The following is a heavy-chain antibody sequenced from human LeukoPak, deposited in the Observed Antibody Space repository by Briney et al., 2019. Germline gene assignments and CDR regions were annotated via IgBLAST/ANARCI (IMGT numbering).Heavy chain of an antibody. J-gene: IGHJ4*02. Sequence: PGGALRLSCAASVFIFSSYWMHWVPQAPGRGLVWVSRISSDGNNTSYADSVKGRFTISRDNAKNTLYLQMNSLRVEDTAMYYCARGRYTYEYWGQGTLVTVSS. D-gene: IGHD1-1*01. CDR2: ISSDGNNT. CDR1: VFIFSSYW. V-gene: IGHV3-74*01. CDR3: ARGRYTYEY.